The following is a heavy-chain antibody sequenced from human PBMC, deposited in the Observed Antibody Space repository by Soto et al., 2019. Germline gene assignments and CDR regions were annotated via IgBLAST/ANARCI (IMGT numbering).Heavy chain of an antibody. Sequence: PSETLSLTCTFSCDSIKNYYWNWIRQSPGKGLEWIGYIYYSGSTNYNPSLKSRVSISADMSKNQFSLRVTSVTDADTAIYYCARDAALPGEADRFDYWGQGALVTVSS. V-gene: IGHV4-59*12. J-gene: IGHJ4*02. CDR1: CDSIKNYY. D-gene: IGHD2-15*01. CDR2: IYYSGST. CDR3: ARDAALPGEADRFDY.